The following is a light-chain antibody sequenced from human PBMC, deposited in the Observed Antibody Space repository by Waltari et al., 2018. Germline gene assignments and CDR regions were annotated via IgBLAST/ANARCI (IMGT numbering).Light chain of an antibody. CDR3: MQRLEFPYT. CDR1: QSLLNRDDGFPD. Sequence: DIVMTQTPLSLPVTPGEPASISCASSQSLLNRDDGFPDLDWFLQKPGQSPQLLIYSLSYRASGVPDRFRGTGSGSSFSLKISRVEAEDVGIYYCMQRLEFPYTFGQGTRL. CDR2: SLS. J-gene: IGKJ2*01. V-gene: IGKV2-40*01.